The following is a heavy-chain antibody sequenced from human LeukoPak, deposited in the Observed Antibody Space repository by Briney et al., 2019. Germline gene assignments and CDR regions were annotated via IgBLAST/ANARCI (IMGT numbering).Heavy chain of an antibody. V-gene: IGHV3-23*01. D-gene: IGHD6-13*01. J-gene: IGHJ3*02. CDR1: GFTFSSYG. CDR2: VISNSANT. CDR3: AKKQPGIAAAGETHDAFDI. Sequence: GGSLRLSCAASGFTFSSYGMSWVRQAPGKGLEWVSSVISNSANTYYADSVKGRFTTSRDNSKNTLYLQMNSLRAEDTAVYYCAKKQPGIAAAGETHDAFDIWGQGTMVTVSS.